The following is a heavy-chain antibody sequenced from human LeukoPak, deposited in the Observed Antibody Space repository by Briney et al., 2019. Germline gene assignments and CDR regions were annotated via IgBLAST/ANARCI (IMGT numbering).Heavy chain of an antibody. CDR3: SRDPYYDFLGGSPFDF. CDR2: ISSSSSYI. CDR1: GFTFSSYS. J-gene: IGHJ4*02. Sequence: PGGSLRLSCAASGFTFSSYSMNWVRQAPGKGLEWVSSISSSSSYIYYADSVKGRFTISRDNAKNSLYLQMNSLRAEDTAVYYGSRDPYYDFLGGSPFDFWGQGTLVTVSS. V-gene: IGHV3-21*01. D-gene: IGHD3-3*01.